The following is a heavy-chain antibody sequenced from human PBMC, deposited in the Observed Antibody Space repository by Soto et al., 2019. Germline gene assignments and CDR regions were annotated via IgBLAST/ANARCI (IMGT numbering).Heavy chain of an antibody. Sequence: RASVKVSCKASGYTFTDYYMHWLRQAPGQGLEWMGWSNPDSGSTSSPQKFQGRVTMTRDTSISTAYMELSVLRSDDTAVYYCACDEALWTYASSRYLNSWGQGTLVTVSS. CDR3: ACDEALWTYASSRYLNS. D-gene: IGHD6-13*01. J-gene: IGHJ4*02. CDR2: SNPDSGST. V-gene: IGHV1-2*02. CDR1: GYTFTDYY.